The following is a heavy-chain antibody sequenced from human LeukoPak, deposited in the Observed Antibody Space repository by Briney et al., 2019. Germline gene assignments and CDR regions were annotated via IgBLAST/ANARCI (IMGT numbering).Heavy chain of an antibody. CDR2: INPSGGST. J-gene: IGHJ4*02. CDR3: ARAQTAYYYDSSGYSYFDY. Sequence: ASVKVSCEASGYTFTSYYMHWVRQAPGQGLEWMGIINPSGGSTSYAQKFQGRVTMTRDTSTSTVYMELSSLRSEDTAVYYCARAQTAYYYDSSGYSYFDYWGQGTLVTVSS. CDR1: GYTFTSYY. V-gene: IGHV1-46*01. D-gene: IGHD3-22*01.